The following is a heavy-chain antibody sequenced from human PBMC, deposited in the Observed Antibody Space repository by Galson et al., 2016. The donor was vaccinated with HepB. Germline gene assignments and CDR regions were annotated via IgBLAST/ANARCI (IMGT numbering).Heavy chain of an antibody. CDR2: ISYDGSNT. Sequence: SLRLSCAASGFTFSSYAMHWVRQAPCKGLEWVAVISYDGSNTYYADSVKGRFTISRDNSKNTRYLQMNSLRTEDTAVYYCARDKSSGNYYFDYWGQGTLVTVSA. CDR1: GFTFSSYA. D-gene: IGHD1-26*01. CDR3: ARDKSSGNYYFDY. J-gene: IGHJ4*02. V-gene: IGHV3-30-3*01.